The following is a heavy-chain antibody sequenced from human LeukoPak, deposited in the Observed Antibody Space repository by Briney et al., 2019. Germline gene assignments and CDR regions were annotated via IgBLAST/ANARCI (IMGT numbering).Heavy chain of an antibody. D-gene: IGHD3-10*01. Sequence: GGSLRLSCAASGFTFSSYGMHWVRQAPGKGLEWVAFIRYDGINKYYADSVKGRFTISRGSFKNTLYLQMNSLRPEDTAVYYCAKEGDYYGSGSYRDGFDIWGQGTRATVSS. CDR2: IRYDGINK. CDR3: AKEGDYYGSGSYRDGFDI. CDR1: GFTFSSYG. J-gene: IGHJ3*02. V-gene: IGHV3-30*02.